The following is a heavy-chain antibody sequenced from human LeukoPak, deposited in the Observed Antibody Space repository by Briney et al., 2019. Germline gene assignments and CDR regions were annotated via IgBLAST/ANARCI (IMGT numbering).Heavy chain of an antibody. J-gene: IGHJ3*02. V-gene: IGHV4-59*08. CDR3: ARRSDRRYFAMDI. CDR2: IYYSGST. Sequence: SETLSLTCTVSGGSISSYYWSWIRQPPGKGLEWIGYIYYSGSTNYNPSLKSRVTISVDTSKNQFSLKLSSVTAADTAVYYCARRSDRRYFAMDIWGQGTMVTVSS. CDR1: GGSISSYY. D-gene: IGHD3-9*01.